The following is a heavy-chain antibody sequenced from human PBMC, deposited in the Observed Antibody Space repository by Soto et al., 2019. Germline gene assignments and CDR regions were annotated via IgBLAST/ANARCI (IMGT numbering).Heavy chain of an antibody. Sequence: SVKVSCKASGGTFSSYGISWVRQAPGQGLEWMGGIIPISGTANYAQKFQGRVTITADESTSTAYMELSSLRSEDTAVYYCARSQGSSTSLEIYYYYYYGMGVWGHLPTVTVSS. J-gene: IGHJ6*02. CDR3: ARSQGSSTSLEIYYYYYYGMGV. CDR2: IIPISGTA. CDR1: GGTFSSYG. V-gene: IGHV1-69*13. D-gene: IGHD2-2*01.